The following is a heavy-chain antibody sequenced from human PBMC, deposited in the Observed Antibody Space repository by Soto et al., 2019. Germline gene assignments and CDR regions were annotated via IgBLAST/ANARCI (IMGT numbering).Heavy chain of an antibody. V-gene: IGHV1-8*01. D-gene: IGHD3-3*01. CDR3: ARANDFWSGYYPAFDI. J-gene: IGHJ3*02. CDR1: GYTFTSYD. CDR2: MNPNSGNT. Sequence: ASVKVSCKASGYTFTSYDINWVRQATGQGLEWMGWMNPNSGNTGYAQKFQGRVTMTRNTSIGTAYMELSSLRSEDTAVYYCARANDFWSGYYPAFDIWGQGTMVTVSS.